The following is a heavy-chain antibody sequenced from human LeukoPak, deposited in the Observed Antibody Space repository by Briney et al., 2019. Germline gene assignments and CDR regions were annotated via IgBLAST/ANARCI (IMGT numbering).Heavy chain of an antibody. J-gene: IGHJ4*02. D-gene: IGHD6-13*01. Sequence: GGSLRLSCAASGFTFSDYYMSWIRQAPGKGLEWVSYISSSGSTIYYADSVKGRFTISRDNAKNSLYLQMNSLRAEDTAVYYCARNRVFGISAATYWGRGTLVTVSS. CDR3: ARNRVFGISAATY. CDR1: GFTFSDYY. V-gene: IGHV3-11*04. CDR2: ISSSGSTI.